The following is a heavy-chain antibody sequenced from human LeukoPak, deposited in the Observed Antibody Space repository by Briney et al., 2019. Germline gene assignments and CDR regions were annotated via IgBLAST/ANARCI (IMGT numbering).Heavy chain of an antibody. CDR2: INHSGST. Sequence: PSETLSLTCAVYGGSFSGYYWSWIRQPPGQGLEWIGEINHSGSTNYNPSLKSRVTISVDTSKNQFSLKLSSVTAADTAVYYCARMAAAGDWGQGTLVTVSS. CDR3: ARMAAAGD. J-gene: IGHJ4*02. V-gene: IGHV4-34*01. D-gene: IGHD6-13*01. CDR1: GGSFSGYY.